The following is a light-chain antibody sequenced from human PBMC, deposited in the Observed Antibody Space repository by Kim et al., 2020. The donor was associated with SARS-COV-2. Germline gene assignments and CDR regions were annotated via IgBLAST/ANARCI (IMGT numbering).Light chain of an antibody. CDR2: DVI. V-gene: IGLV2-14*03. J-gene: IGLJ2*01. CDR3: SSYTSSSTRVL. Sequence: QSALAQPASVSGSPGQSITIPCTGTSSDVGGYNYVSWYQQHPGKAPKLMIYDVIKRPSGVSNRFSGSKSGNTASLTISGLQAEDEADYYCSSYTSSSTRVLFGGGTQLTVL. CDR1: SSDVGGYNY.